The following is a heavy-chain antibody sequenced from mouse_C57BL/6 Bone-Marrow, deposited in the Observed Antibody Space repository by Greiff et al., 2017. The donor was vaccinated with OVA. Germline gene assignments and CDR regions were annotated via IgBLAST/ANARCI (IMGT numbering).Heavy chain of an antibody. D-gene: IGHD1-1*01. V-gene: IGHV5-17*01. J-gene: IGHJ4*01. CDR3: ARKDYYGSSYVYAMDY. CDR1: GFTFSDYG. Sequence: EVKLVESGGGLVKPGGSLKLSCAASGFTFSDYGMHWVRQAPEKGLEWVAYISSGSSTIYYADTVKGRLTISRDNAKNTLLLQMTSLRSEDTAMYYCARKDYYGSSYVYAMDYWGQGTSVTVAS. CDR2: ISSGSSTI.